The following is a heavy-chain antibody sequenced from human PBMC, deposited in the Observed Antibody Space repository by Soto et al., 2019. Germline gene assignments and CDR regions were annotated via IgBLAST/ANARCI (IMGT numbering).Heavy chain of an antibody. CDR1: GGTFSSYA. CDR2: IIPIFGTA. J-gene: IGHJ6*02. Sequence: QVQLVQSGAEVKKPGSSVKVSCKASGGTFSSYAISWVRQAPGQGLEWMGGIIPIFGTANYAQKFQGRVTITADESTSTAYMELSSLRSEDTAVYYCARDGGSDYVGYYYGMDVWGQGTTVTVSS. CDR3: ARDGGSDYVGYYYGMDV. V-gene: IGHV1-69*01. D-gene: IGHD1-26*01.